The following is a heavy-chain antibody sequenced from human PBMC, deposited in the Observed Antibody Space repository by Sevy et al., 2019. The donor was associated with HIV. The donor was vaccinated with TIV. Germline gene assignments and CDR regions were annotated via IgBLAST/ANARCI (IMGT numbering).Heavy chain of an antibody. D-gene: IGHD3-22*01. J-gene: IGHJ6*02. CDR1: GGSISSGGYY. V-gene: IGHV4-31*03. Sequence: SETLSLTCTVSGGSISSGGYYWSWIRQHPGKGLEWIGYIYYSGSTYYNPSLKSRVTISVDTSKNQFSLKLGSVTAADTAVYSCARVSASSGYDYYGMDVWGQGTTVTVSS. CDR3: ARVSASSGYDYYGMDV. CDR2: IYYSGST.